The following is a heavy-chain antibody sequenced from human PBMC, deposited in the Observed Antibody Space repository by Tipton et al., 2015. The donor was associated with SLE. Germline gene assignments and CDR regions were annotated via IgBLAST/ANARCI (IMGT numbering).Heavy chain of an antibody. V-gene: IGHV3-21*04. Sequence: GSLRLSCAASGFTFSSYSMNWVRQAPGKGLEWVSSISSSSSYIYYADSVKGRFSISRDNAKNSLYLQMNSLRAEDTAVYYCARGGGSYYGRIDYWGQGTLVTVSS. CDR3: ARGGGSYYGRIDY. D-gene: IGHD1-26*01. CDR1: GFTFSSYS. J-gene: IGHJ4*02. CDR2: ISSSSSYI.